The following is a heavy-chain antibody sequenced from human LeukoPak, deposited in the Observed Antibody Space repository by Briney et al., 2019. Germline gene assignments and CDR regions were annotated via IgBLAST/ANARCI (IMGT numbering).Heavy chain of an antibody. J-gene: IGHJ4*02. CDR3: ARSYYDSSGYYLQFDY. V-gene: IGHV5-51*01. CDR2: IYPGDSDT. Sequence: GESLKISCKGSGYSFTSHWIGWVRQMPGKGLEWMGIIYPGDSDTRYSPSFQGQVTISADKSISTAYLQWSSLKASDTAMYYCARSYYDSSGYYLQFDYWGQGTLVTVSS. CDR1: GYSFTSHW. D-gene: IGHD3-22*01.